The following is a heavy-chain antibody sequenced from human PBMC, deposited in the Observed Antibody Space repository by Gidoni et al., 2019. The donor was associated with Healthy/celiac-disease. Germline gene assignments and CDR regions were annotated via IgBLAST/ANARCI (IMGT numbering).Heavy chain of an antibody. CDR1: EGTFSSYA. D-gene: IGHD3-10*01. V-gene: IGHV1-69*01. J-gene: IGHJ4*02. CDR2: IIPIFGTA. Sequence: QVPLVQSGAEVPKPGSSVKVSCKASEGTFSSYAISWVRQAPGQGLGWMGGIIPIFGTANYAQKFQGRVTITADESTSTAYMELSSLRSKDTAVYYCARVVTYGSGLYYCDYWGQGTLVTVSS. CDR3: ARVVTYGSGLYYCDY.